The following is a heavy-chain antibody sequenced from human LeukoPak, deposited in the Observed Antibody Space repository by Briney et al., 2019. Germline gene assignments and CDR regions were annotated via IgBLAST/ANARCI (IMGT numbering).Heavy chain of an antibody. D-gene: IGHD3-10*01. V-gene: IGHV5-51*01. CDR3: ARRGTGGELIHYSPGYMDV. J-gene: IGHJ6*03. CDR2: IYPGYSET. Sequence: DSLKIYGNGSQYSLTSYWIGWVGQMTGKGLEWMGIIYPGYSETRYSQSLQRQVTISADKSISPAYLLWSSVKASDTAVYYCARRGTGGELIHYSPGYMDVWGKGTTVTVSS. CDR1: QYSLTSYW.